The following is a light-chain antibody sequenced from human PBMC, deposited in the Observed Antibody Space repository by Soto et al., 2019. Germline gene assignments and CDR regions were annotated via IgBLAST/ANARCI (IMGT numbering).Light chain of an antibody. CDR2: WAS. CDR1: QRILYSSNNKNY. CDR3: QQYYSSPLT. V-gene: IGKV4-1*01. J-gene: IGKJ4*01. Sequence: DIVKTQSPDSLAVSLGETATINCKSSQRILYSSNNKNYLTWYQQKPGQPPKLLIYWASTRESGVPDRFSGSGSGTDFTLTISRLQAEDVAVYYCQQYYSSPLTFGGGTKVEIK.